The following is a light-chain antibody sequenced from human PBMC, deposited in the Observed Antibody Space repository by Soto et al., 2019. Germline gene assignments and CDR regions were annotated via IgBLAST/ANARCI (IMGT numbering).Light chain of an antibody. CDR2: VAS. CDR1: QDISNG. CDR3: QQSYSTPHT. V-gene: IGKV1-12*01. J-gene: IGKJ2*01. Sequence: IQLTQSPSSVSASVGDRVTISCRASQDISNGLAWYQQKPGKAPNLLIYVASNLQSGVPSRFSGSGSGTDFTLTISSLQPEDSATYYCQQSYSTPHTFGQGTKLEIK.